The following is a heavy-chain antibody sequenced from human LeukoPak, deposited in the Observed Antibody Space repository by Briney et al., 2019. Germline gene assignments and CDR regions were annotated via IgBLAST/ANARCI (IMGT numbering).Heavy chain of an antibody. V-gene: IGHV1-18*01. CDR1: GYTFTSYG. CDR2: ISAYNGNT. CDR3: ARWEYYHDSSGYYS. D-gene: IGHD3-22*01. Sequence: GASVKVSCKASGYTFTSYGISWVLQAPGHGLEWMGWISAYNGNTNYAQKLQGRVTMTTDTSTSTAYMELRSLRSDDTAVYYCARWEYYHDSSGYYSWGQGTLVTVSS. J-gene: IGHJ4*02.